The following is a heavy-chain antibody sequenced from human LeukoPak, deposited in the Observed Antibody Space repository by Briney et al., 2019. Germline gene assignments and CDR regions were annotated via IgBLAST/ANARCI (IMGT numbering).Heavy chain of an antibody. CDR3: TKVGYYCDSSGYRMSYFDY. CDR2: ISGSGGNT. Sequence: PGGSLRLSCAASGFTFNNAWMTWVRQAPGKGLEWVSTISGSGGNTYYADSVTGRFTISRDNSKNTLYLQMNSLRAEDTAVYYCTKVGYYCDSSGYRMSYFDYWGQGTLVTVSS. D-gene: IGHD3-22*01. CDR1: GFTFNNAW. V-gene: IGHV3-23*01. J-gene: IGHJ4*02.